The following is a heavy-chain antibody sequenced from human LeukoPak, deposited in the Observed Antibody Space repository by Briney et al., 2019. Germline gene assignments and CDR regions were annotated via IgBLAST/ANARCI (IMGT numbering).Heavy chain of an antibody. J-gene: IGHJ4*02. D-gene: IGHD4-17*01. Sequence: GGSLRLSCAASGSTFSSYGMHWVRPAPGKGLEWVAVISYDGSNKYYADSVKGRFTISRDNSKNTLYLQMNSLRAEDTAVYYCAGGRLTTVTYFDYWGQGTLVTVSS. CDR1: GSTFSSYG. CDR3: AGGRLTTVTYFDY. CDR2: ISYDGSNK. V-gene: IGHV3-30*03.